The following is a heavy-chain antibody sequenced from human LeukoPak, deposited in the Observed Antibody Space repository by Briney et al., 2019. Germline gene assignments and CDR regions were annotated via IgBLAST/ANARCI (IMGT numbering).Heavy chain of an antibody. D-gene: IGHD3-9*01. CDR1: GFTFSSYS. J-gene: IGHJ4*02. CDR3: ARGLRYFDWSGRFDY. V-gene: IGHV3-21*01. Sequence: KPGGSLRLSCAASGFTFSSYSMNWVRQAPGKGLEWVSSISSSSSYIYYADSVRGRFTISRDKAKNSLYLQMTSLRAEDTAVYYCARGLRYFDWSGRFDYWGQGPLVTVSS. CDR2: ISSSSSYI.